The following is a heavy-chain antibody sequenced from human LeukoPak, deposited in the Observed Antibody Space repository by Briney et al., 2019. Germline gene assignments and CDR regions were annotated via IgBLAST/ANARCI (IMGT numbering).Heavy chain of an antibody. J-gene: IGHJ4*02. CDR1: GXTFSYYA. D-gene: IGHD4-17*01. V-gene: IGHV3-23*01. Sequence: PGGSLRLSCAASGXTFSYYAVTWVRQAPGKGLEWVSVISARGTYYADSVKGRFTISRDNSKNALYLQMNSLRADDTAVYNCARGMYGPDLWGQGTLVTVSS. CDR2: ISARGT. CDR3: ARGMYGPDL.